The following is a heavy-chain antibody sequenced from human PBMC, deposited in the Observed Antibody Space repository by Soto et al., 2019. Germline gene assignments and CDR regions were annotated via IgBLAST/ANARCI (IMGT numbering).Heavy chain of an antibody. J-gene: IGHJ4*02. V-gene: IGHV4-59*01. CDR3: ARTVIGVFDY. CDR2: INYSGST. D-gene: IGHD3-16*02. CDR1: GGSISSDY. Sequence: SETLSLTCTVSGGSISSDYWSWIRQPPGKGLEWIAYINYSGSTNYNPSLKSRVAISGDTSKNQFSLKLSSVTAADTAVYYCARTVIGVFDYWGQGTLVTVSS.